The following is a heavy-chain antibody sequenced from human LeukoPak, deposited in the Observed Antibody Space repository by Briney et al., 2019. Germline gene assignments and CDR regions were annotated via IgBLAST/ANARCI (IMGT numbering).Heavy chain of an antibody. J-gene: IGHJ4*02. CDR1: GGSISSYY. D-gene: IGHD5-12*01. CDR3: ARSGGYDRPFDY. Sequence: PSETLSLTCTVPGGSISSYYWSWLRQPPGKGLEWIGYIYYSGSTNYNPSLKSRVTISVDTSKNQFSPKLSSVTAADTAVYYCARSGGYDRPFDYWGQGTLVTVSS. V-gene: IGHV4-59*01. CDR2: IYYSGST.